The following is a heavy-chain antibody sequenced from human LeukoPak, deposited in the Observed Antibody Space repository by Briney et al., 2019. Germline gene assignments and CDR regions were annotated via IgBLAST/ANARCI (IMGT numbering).Heavy chain of an antibody. D-gene: IGHD5-24*01. Sequence: PSETLSLTCTVSGGSISSYYWSWIRQPPGKGLEWIGYIYYSGSTNYNPSLKSRVTISVDTSKNQFSLKLSSVTAADTAVYYCAREGRWLQPGFDYWGQGTLVTVSS. V-gene: IGHV4-59*01. J-gene: IGHJ4*02. CDR3: AREGRWLQPGFDY. CDR1: GGSISSYY. CDR2: IYYSGST.